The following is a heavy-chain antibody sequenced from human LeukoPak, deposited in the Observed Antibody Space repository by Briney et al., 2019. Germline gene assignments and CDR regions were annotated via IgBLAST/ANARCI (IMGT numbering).Heavy chain of an antibody. Sequence: PGGSLRLSCAASGFTFSSYGMHWVRQAPGKGLEWVAFIRYDGSNKYYADSVKGRFTISRDNSKNTLYLQMNSLRAEDMAVYYCARGGPSGYSYAYNWFDPWGQGTLVTVSS. CDR3: ARGGPSGYSYAYNWFDP. CDR2: IRYDGSNK. J-gene: IGHJ5*02. D-gene: IGHD5-18*01. CDR1: GFTFSSYG. V-gene: IGHV3-30*02.